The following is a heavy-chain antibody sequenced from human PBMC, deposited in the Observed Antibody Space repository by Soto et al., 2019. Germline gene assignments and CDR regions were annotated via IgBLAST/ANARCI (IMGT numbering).Heavy chain of an antibody. Sequence: GGSLRLSCAASGFTFSHFVMSWVRQAPGKGLEWVASLDGAGGSTYYAESVRGRFSISRDNSQNTLFLQMKRLTVDDTAIYYCAAPRDEYGSGVSWFTYGMDIWGQGTTVTVSS. CDR3: AAPRDEYGSGVSWFTYGMDI. D-gene: IGHD3-10*01. J-gene: IGHJ6*02. CDR2: LDGAGGST. CDR1: GFTFSHFV. V-gene: IGHV3-23*01.